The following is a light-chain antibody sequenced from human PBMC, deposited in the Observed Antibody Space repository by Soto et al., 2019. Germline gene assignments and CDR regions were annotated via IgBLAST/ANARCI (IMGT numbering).Light chain of an antibody. J-gene: IGKJ1*01. CDR3: HQYGRSPRT. Sequence: EIVMTQSPATLSLSPGKRATLSCRASQSISSNLAWYQQKPGQAPRLLIYGASTRATGIPDRFSGSGSGRDFTLTISRLEPEDFVVYYCHQYGRSPRTFGQGTKVDNK. V-gene: IGKV3-20*01. CDR1: QSISSN. CDR2: GAS.